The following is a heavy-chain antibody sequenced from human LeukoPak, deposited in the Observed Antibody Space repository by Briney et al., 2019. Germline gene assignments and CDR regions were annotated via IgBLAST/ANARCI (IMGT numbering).Heavy chain of an antibody. D-gene: IGHD3-3*01. CDR2: INPNSGDT. V-gene: IGHV1-2*02. CDR3: ARDNTIFGRDEGKSDAFDI. J-gene: IGHJ3*02. Sequence: ASVKVSCKASGYTFTDYYVYWVRQAPGQGLEWMGWINPNSGDTNYAQKFQGRVTMTRDTSISTAYMDLSSLRSDDTAVYYCARDNTIFGRDEGKSDAFDIWGQGTMVTVSS. CDR1: GYTFTDYY.